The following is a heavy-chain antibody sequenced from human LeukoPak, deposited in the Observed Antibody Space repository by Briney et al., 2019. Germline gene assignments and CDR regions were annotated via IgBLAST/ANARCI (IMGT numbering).Heavy chain of an antibody. J-gene: IGHJ5*02. D-gene: IGHD6-13*01. CDR3: VRVGRIGAALGWFDP. CDR1: GESFSGYY. Sequence: SETLSLTCAVYGESFSGYYWSWFRQPPRKRLEWIGENNHSGRTNYNPTVKSRVTISVGTSKNEFSLKLRAVTAADTAVYDCVRVGRIGAALGWFDPWGQGTLVTVSS. V-gene: IGHV4-34*01. CDR2: NNHSGRT.